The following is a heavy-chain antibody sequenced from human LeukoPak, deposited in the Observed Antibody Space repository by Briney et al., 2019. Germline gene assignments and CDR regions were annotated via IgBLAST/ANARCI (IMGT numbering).Heavy chain of an antibody. D-gene: IGHD5-24*01. CDR2: ISRSGENT. CDR3: VKDDGWVQYAN. Sequence: GGSLRLSCAASGFIFSSYAMSWVRQAPGKGLEWVSAISRSGENTYYADSVKGRFTISRDNSNNTLYLQMNSLSAEDAAVYYCVKDDGWVQYANWGQGTLVTVSS. J-gene: IGHJ4*02. CDR1: GFIFSSYA. V-gene: IGHV3-23*01.